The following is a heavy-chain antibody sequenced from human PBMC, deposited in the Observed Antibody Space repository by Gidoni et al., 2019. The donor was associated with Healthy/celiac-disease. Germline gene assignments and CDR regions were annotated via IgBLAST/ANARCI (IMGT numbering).Heavy chain of an antibody. CDR1: GFTFSSYS. CDR3: ARDRGGGVVVPATFDY. D-gene: IGHD2-2*01. CDR2: ISSSSSYI. Sequence: EVQLVESGGGLVKPGGSLRLSCAASGFTFSSYSMNWVRQAPGKGLEWVSSISSSSSYIYYADSVKGRFTIARDNAKNSLYLQMNSLRAEDTAVYYCARDRGGGVVVPATFDYWGQGTLVTVSS. J-gene: IGHJ4*02. V-gene: IGHV3-21*01.